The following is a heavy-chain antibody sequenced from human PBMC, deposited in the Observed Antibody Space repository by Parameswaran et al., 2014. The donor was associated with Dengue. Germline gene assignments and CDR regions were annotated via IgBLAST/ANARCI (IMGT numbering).Heavy chain of an antibody. Sequence: WVRQAPGQGLEWMGTFSPEDGVRSSARKFQGRVAMAEDTSTDTLYMELSNLRSEDTAIYYCTIVAPMVRDMITPYYYGMGVWGQGTTVTVSS. CDR2: FSPEDGVR. V-gene: IGHV1-24*01. D-gene: IGHD3-10*01. CDR3: TIVAPMVRDMITPYYYGMGV. J-gene: IGHJ6*02.